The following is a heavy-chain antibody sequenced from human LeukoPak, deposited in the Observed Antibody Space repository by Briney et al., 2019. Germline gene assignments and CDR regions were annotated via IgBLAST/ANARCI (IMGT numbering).Heavy chain of an antibody. CDR3: ARGPSHSDGDY. D-gene: IGHD2-15*01. CDR2: INHSGST. CDR1: GGSFSGYY. V-gene: IGHV4-34*01. Sequence: SETLSLTCAVYGGSFSGYYWSWIRQPPGKGLEWIGEINHSGSTNYNPSLKSRVTISVDTSKNQFPLKLSSVTAADTAVYYCARGPSHSDGDYWGQGTLVTVSS. J-gene: IGHJ4*02.